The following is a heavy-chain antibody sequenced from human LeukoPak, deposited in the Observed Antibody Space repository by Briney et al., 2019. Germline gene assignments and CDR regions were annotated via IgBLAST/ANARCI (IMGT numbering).Heavy chain of an antibody. CDR2: FDPEDGET. CDR1: GYTLTELS. D-gene: IGHD6-19*01. V-gene: IGHV1-24*01. Sequence: ASVKVSCKVSGYTLTELSMHWVRQAPGNGLEWMGGFDPEDGETIYAQKFQGRVTMTEDTSTDTAYMELSSLRSEDTAVYYCATAFRSSGWRYYFDYWGQGTLVTVSS. CDR3: ATAFRSSGWRYYFDY. J-gene: IGHJ4*02.